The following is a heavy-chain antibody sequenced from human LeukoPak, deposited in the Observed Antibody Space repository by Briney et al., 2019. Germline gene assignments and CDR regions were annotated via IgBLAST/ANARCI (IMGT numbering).Heavy chain of an antibody. CDR3: ARDLDCSGGSCYSYVAFDI. D-gene: IGHD2-15*01. Sequence: GGSLRLSCAASGFTFSSYGMHWVRQAPGKGLEWVSSISSSSSYIYYADSVKGRFTISRDNAKNSLYLQMNSLRAEDTAVYYCARDLDCSGGSCYSYVAFDIWGQGTMVTVSS. CDR2: ISSSSSYI. V-gene: IGHV3-21*01. CDR1: GFTFSSYG. J-gene: IGHJ3*02.